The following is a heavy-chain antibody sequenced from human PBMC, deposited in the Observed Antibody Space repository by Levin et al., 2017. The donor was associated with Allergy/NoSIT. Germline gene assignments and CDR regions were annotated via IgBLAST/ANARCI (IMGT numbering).Heavy chain of an antibody. V-gene: IGHV4-39*01. CDR2: IYYSGST. CDR3: ARDAVGSSWYN. Sequence: PSETLSLTCTVSGGSISSSSYYWGWIRQPPGKGLEWIGSIYYSGSTYYNPSLKSRVTISVDTSKNQFSLKLSSVTAADTAVYYCARDAVGSSWYNWGQGTLVTVSS. D-gene: IGHD6-13*01. CDR1: GGSISSSSYY. J-gene: IGHJ4*02.